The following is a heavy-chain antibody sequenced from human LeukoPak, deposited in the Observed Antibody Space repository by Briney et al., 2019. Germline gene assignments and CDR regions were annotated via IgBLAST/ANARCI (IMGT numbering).Heavy chain of an antibody. V-gene: IGHV4-34*01. J-gene: IGHJ5*02. CDR1: GGSFSGYY. CDR3: ARGPYSSSSFFPRENWSDP. D-gene: IGHD6-6*01. Sequence: SETLSLTCAVYGGSFSGYYWSWIRQPPGKGLEWIGEINHSGSTNYNPSLKSRVTISVDTSKNQFSLKLSSVTAADTAVYYCARGPYSSSSFFPRENWSDPWGQGTLVTVSS. CDR2: INHSGST.